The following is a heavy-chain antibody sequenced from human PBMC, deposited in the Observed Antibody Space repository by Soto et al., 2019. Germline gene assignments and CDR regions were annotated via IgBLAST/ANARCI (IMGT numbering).Heavy chain of an antibody. D-gene: IGHD6-19*01. V-gene: IGHV4-59*08. Sequence: QVQLQESGPGLVKPSETLSLTCTVSGGSISSYYWSWIRQPPGKGLEWIGYIYYSGNTNYNPSLKSRVTTSVDTSKNQFSLKLSSVTGADTAVYYCARGGSMEYIRYSSGWYYMDVWGKGTTVTVSS. J-gene: IGHJ6*03. CDR3: ARGGSMEYIRYSSGWYYMDV. CDR2: IYYSGNT. CDR1: GGSISSYY.